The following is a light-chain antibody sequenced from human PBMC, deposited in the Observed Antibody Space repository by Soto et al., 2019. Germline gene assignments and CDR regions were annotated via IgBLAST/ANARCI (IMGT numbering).Light chain of an antibody. CDR3: AACDDSLDVV. V-gene: IGLV1-44*01. CDR2: SDN. J-gene: IGLJ2*01. Sequence: QSALTQPPSASGTPGQRVTISCSGSSSNIGSNTVNWYQQLPGTAPKLLIYSDNQRPSGVPDRFSGSKSGTSASLAISGLQSEDEADYYCAACDDSLDVVFGGGTKLTVL. CDR1: SSNIGSNT.